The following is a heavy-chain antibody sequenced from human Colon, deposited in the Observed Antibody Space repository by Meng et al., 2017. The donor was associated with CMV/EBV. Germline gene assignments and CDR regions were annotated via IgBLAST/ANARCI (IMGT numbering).Heavy chain of an antibody. CDR2: ISPSLGIT. CDR3: ARDLLWGSTSTYFDN. CDR1: GGTFSSYS. V-gene: IGHV1-69*04. Sequence: SVKVSCKATGGTFSSYSISWVRQAPGQGLEWMGRISPSLGITNYAQTFQDRVTVSADISTSTAYMELSSLTSEDTAVYYCARDLLWGSTSTYFDNWGQGTLVTVSS. D-gene: IGHD6-6*01. J-gene: IGHJ4*02.